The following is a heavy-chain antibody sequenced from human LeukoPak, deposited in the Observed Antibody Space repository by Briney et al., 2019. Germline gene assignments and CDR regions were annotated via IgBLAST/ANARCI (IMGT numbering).Heavy chain of an antibody. CDR3: ARQESDYGGQGDWFDP. J-gene: IGHJ5*02. V-gene: IGHV5-51*01. Sequence: GESLKISCQGSGYSFTSYWIGWVRQMPGKGLEWMGIIYPGDSDTRYSPSFQGQVTISADKSISTAYLQWSSLKASDTAMYYCARQESDYGGQGDWFDPWGQGTLVTASS. CDR1: GYSFTSYW. CDR2: IYPGDSDT. D-gene: IGHD4-23*01.